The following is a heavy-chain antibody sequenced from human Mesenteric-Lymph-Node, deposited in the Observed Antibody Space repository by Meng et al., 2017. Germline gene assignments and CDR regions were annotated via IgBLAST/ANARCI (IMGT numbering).Heavy chain of an antibody. D-gene: IGHD6-19*01. Sequence: SETLSLTCAVSGYSISSGYNWGWIRQPPGKGLEWIGSIHHSGSTCYSPSLKSRVTISVDTSKNQFSLQLRSVTAADTAVYYCARETVAGTSPRIFDYWGQGALVTVSS. CDR3: ARETVAGTSPRIFDY. V-gene: IGHV4-38-2*01. CDR2: IHHSGST. J-gene: IGHJ4*02. CDR1: GYSISSGYN.